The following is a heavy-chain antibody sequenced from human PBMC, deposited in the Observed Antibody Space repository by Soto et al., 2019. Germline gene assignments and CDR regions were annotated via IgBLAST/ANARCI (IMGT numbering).Heavy chain of an antibody. J-gene: IGHJ6*03. CDR3: ARVLFRGVRIYYYMDV. D-gene: IGHD3-10*01. CDR2: ISAYNGNT. V-gene: IGHV1-18*01. CDR1: GYTFTSYG. Sequence: ASVKVSCKASGYTFTSYGISWVRQAPGQGLEWMGWISAYNGNTNYAQKLQGRVTMTTDTSTSTAYMELRSLRSDDTAVYYCARVLFRGVRIYYYMDVWGKGTTVTVSS.